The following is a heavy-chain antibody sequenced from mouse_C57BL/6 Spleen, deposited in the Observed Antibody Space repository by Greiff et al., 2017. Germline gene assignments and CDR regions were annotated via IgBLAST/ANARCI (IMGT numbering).Heavy chain of an antibody. CDR1: GYTFTSYW. CDR3: ARPNWDRGFDY. CDR2: IDPKSGGT. J-gene: IGHJ2*01. V-gene: IGHV1-72*01. D-gene: IGHD4-1*01. Sequence: QVQLQQPGAELVKPGASVKLSCKASGYTFTSYWMHWVKQRPGRGLEWIGRIDPKSGGTKYNEKFKSKATLTVDKPTSTAYMQLSSLTSEDSAVYYCARPNWDRGFDYWGQGTTLTVSS.